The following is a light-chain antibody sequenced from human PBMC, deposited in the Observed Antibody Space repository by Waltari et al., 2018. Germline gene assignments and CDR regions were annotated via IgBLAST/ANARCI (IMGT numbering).Light chain of an antibody. J-gene: IGLJ2*01. CDR3: SSFTSSSTLV. CDR2: DVT. CDR1: SSDGGGYDY. Sequence: QSALTQPASVSGSPGQSITISCIGTSSDGGGYDYVSWYQQHPGKPPKLMIYDVTNRPSGVSDRFAGSKSGNTASLTISGLQAEDEADYYCSSFTSSSTLVFGGGTELTVL. V-gene: IGLV2-14*03.